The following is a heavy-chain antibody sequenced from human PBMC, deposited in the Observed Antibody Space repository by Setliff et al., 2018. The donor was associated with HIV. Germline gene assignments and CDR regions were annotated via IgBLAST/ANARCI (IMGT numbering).Heavy chain of an antibody. CDR3: ARYKWNYWIFGWFDP. D-gene: IGHD1-7*01. V-gene: IGHV3-48*01. Sequence: GGSLRLSCAASGFTFSIYAMTWVRRVPGKGLEWLSYISGNSGTKYYADSVKGRFTISRDNAKNSLYLQMNSLRAEDTAVYYCARYKWNYWIFGWFDPWGQGTQVTVSS. CDR1: GFTFSIYA. CDR2: ISGNSGTK. J-gene: IGHJ5*02.